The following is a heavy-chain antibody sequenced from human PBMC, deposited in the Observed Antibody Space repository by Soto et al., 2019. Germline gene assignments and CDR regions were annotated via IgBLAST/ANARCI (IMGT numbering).Heavy chain of an antibody. V-gene: IGHV3-30*18. CDR3: AKVIRLRGYVWGSYRSPPYYYYGMDV. D-gene: IGHD3-16*02. CDR1: GFTFSSYG. Sequence: QVQLVESGGGVVQPGRSLRLSCAASGFTFSSYGMHWVRQAPGKGLEWVAVISYDGSNKYYADSVKGRFTISRDNSKNRLYLQMNSLRAEDTAVYYCAKVIRLRGYVWGSYRSPPYYYYGMDVWGQGTTVTVSS. J-gene: IGHJ6*02. CDR2: ISYDGSNK.